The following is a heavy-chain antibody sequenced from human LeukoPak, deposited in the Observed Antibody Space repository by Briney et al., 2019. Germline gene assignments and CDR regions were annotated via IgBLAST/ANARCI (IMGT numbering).Heavy chain of an antibody. D-gene: IGHD3-22*01. CDR2: IAGGGSST. Sequence: GSLRLSCAASGFTVSFYAMSWVRQAPGKGLEWVSVIAGGGSSTYYADSVKGRFTISRDNSKNTLYLQMNSLRAEDTAVYYCAKEPSLVVAPDAFDIWGQGTMVTVSS. CDR1: GFTVSFYA. V-gene: IGHV3-23*01. J-gene: IGHJ3*02. CDR3: AKEPSLVVAPDAFDI.